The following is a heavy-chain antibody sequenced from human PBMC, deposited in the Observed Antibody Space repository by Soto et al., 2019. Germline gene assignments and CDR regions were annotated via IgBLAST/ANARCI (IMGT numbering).Heavy chain of an antibody. CDR3: ARDYGHDCSGGNCYFYF. Sequence: QVQLVQSGAEVKKPGSSVKVSCKASGGTFSTYSINWVRQAPGQGLEWMGGINPFFGAANYAQKFQGRVTITADESTSTDHMELSSLRSDDTAVYYCARDYGHDCSGGNCYFYFWGQGTLVTVSS. D-gene: IGHD2-15*01. V-gene: IGHV1-69*01. J-gene: IGHJ4*02. CDR1: GGTFSTYS. CDR2: INPFFGAA.